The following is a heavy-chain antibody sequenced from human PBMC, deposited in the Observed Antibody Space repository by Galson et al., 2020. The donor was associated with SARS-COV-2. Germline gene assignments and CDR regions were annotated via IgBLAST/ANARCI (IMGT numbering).Heavy chain of an antibody. CDR1: GFTFDDYA. V-gene: IGHV3-9*01. CDR2: ISWNSGSI. D-gene: IGHD3-22*01. CDR3: AKVGYYYDSYSAEYFQH. Sequence: SLKISCAASGFTFDDYAMHWVRQAPGKGLEWVSGISWNSGSIGYADSVKGRFTISRDNAKNSLYLQMNSLRAEDTALYYCAKVGYYYDSYSAEYFQHWGQGTLVTVSS. J-gene: IGHJ1*01.